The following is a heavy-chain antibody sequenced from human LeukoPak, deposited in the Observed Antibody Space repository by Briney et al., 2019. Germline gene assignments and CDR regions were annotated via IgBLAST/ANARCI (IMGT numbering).Heavy chain of an antibody. CDR1: GGTFSSYA. J-gene: IGHJ4*02. D-gene: IGHD3-3*01. CDR3: ATAHITIFGVVGGYYFDY. CDR2: IIPIFGTA. V-gene: IGHV1-69*01. Sequence: SVKVSCKASGGTFSSYAISWVRQAPGQGLEWMGGIIPIFGTANYAQKFQGRVTITADESTSTAYMELSSLRSEDTAVYYCATAHITIFGVVGGYYFDYWGQGTLVTVSS.